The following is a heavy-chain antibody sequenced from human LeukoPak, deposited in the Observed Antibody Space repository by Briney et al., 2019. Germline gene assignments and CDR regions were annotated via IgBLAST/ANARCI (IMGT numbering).Heavy chain of an antibody. D-gene: IGHD2-2*02. CDR2: ICYSGST. J-gene: IGHJ6*03. Sequence: SETLSLTCTVSGGSISSYYWSWIRQPPGKGLEWIGYICYSGSTNYNPSLKSRVTISVDTSKNQFSLKLSSVTAADTAVYYCAREAPLYCSSTSCYTYYYYYMDVWGKGTTVTVSS. CDR1: GGSISSYY. CDR3: AREAPLYCSSTSCYTYYYYYMDV. V-gene: IGHV4-59*01.